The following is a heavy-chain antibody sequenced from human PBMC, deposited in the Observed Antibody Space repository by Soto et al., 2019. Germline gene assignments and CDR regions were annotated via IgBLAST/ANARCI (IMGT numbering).Heavy chain of an antibody. D-gene: IGHD3-10*01. CDR1: GYTFTSYA. Sequence: QVQLVQSGAEVKKPGASVKVSCKASGYTFTSYAMHWVRQAPGQRLEWMGWINAGNGNTKYSQKFRGRVTITRDTSASTAYMELSSLRSEDTAVYYCARVPGYYYGMDVWGQGTTVTVSS. V-gene: IGHV1-3*01. CDR3: ARVPGYYYGMDV. CDR2: INAGNGNT. J-gene: IGHJ6*02.